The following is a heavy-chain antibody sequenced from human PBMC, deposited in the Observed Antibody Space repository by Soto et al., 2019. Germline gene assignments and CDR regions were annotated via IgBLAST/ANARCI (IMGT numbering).Heavy chain of an antibody. Sequence: XESLKISCQGSGYRFTSYWIGWVRQMPGKGLEWMGIIYPGDSDTRYSPSFQGQATISADKSISTAYLQWSSLKASDTAMYYCARRPSGYYDILNGPSDGWFDPWGQGTLVTVSS. CDR1: GYRFTSYW. J-gene: IGHJ5*02. CDR2: IYPGDSDT. CDR3: ARRPSGYYDILNGPSDGWFDP. V-gene: IGHV5-51*01. D-gene: IGHD3-9*01.